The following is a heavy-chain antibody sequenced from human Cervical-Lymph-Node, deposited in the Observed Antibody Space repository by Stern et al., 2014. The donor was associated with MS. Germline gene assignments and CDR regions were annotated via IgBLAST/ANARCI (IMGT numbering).Heavy chain of an antibody. D-gene: IGHD5-18*01. V-gene: IGHV3-21*01. CDR3: ARGTLTYSSILFDY. Sequence: EVQLVESGGGLVKPGGSLRLSCAASGFTFSSYSMNWVRQAPGKGLEWVSSISSSSSYIYYADSVKGRFTISRDNAKNSLYLQMNSLRAEDTAVYYCARGTLTYSSILFDYWGQGTLVTVSS. CDR1: GFTFSSYS. CDR2: ISSSSSYI. J-gene: IGHJ4*02.